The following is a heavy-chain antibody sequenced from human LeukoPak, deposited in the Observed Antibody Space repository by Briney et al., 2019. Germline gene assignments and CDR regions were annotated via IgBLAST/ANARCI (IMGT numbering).Heavy chain of an antibody. D-gene: IGHD5-24*01. Sequence: GGSLRLSCAASGFTFSTYGMHWVRQAPGKGLEWVAVIWYDGSDKYYADSVKGRFTISRDNSKNTLYLQMNSLRAEDTAVYYCARDSIRDGCNSDYFDYWGQGTLVTVSS. V-gene: IGHV3-33*01. J-gene: IGHJ4*02. CDR3: ARDSIRDGCNSDYFDY. CDR1: GFTFSTYG. CDR2: IWYDGSDK.